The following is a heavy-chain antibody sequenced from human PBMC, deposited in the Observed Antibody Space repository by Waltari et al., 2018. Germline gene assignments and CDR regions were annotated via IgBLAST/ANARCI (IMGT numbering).Heavy chain of an antibody. J-gene: IGHJ5*02. V-gene: IGHV3-21*01. CDR1: GFIFSSYS. Sequence: QLVDSGGGLVKPGGSLRLSCAASGFIFSSYSMHWVRQAPGKGLEWVSSISNRCSFVYYGDSVKDRFTVSRDNAKNSLSLQMNNLRVEDTAVYYCTRGVRLEAAWVSYNWFDTWGQGTLVTVSS. D-gene: IGHD3-16*01. CDR2: ISNRCSFV. CDR3: TRGVRLEAAWVSYNWFDT.